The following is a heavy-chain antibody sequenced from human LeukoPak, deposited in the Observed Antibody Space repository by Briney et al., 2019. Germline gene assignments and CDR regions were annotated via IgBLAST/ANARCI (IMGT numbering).Heavy chain of an antibody. CDR2: VHLDGRT. CDR1: GGSITNTNY. V-gene: IGHV4-4*02. Sequence: SETLSLTCGVSGGSITNTNYWTWFRQPPGKGLEWIGEVHLDGRTNYNPSLKSRLVMSADLPENHISLKLTSVTAADTAVYYCAREGGFYRPLDYSGQGTLVTVSS. J-gene: IGHJ4*02. D-gene: IGHD6-25*01. CDR3: AREGGFYRPLDY.